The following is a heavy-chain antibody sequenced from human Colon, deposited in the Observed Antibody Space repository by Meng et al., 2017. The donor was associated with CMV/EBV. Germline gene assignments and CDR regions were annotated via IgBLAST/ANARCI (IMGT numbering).Heavy chain of an antibody. CDR1: GASISSFSY. CDR3: ARGQDSAKVHH. CDR2: VAHSANM. V-gene: IGHV4-39*07. J-gene: IGHJ1*01. D-gene: IGHD1-26*01. Sequence: QRQLNEPGPGLLKPSETLSLTCTLSGASISSFSYWNWIRQPPGKGLEWIASVAHSANMYYNTSLQSRVTMSFDTSKNQFSLRLYSVTAADTAVYYCARGQDSAKVHHWGQGSLVTVSS.